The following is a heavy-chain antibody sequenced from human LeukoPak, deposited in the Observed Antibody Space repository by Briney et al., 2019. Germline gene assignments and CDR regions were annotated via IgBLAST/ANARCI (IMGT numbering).Heavy chain of an antibody. J-gene: IGHJ6*02. Sequence: SGTLSLTCAVSGGSISSSDWWSWVRQPPGKGLEWIGEIYHSGSTNYNPSLKSRVTISVDTSKNQFSLSLSSVTAADTAVYYCARHPTGGYTSGWYGYYYHGMDVWGQGTTVTVYS. V-gene: IGHV4-4*02. CDR2: IYHSGST. D-gene: IGHD6-19*01. CDR1: GGSISSSDW. CDR3: ARHPTGGYTSGWYGYYYHGMDV.